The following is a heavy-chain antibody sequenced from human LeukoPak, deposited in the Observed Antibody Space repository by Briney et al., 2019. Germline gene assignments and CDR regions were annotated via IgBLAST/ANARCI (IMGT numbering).Heavy chain of an antibody. Sequence: SSETLSLTCTVSGGSISSYYWSWIRQPPGKGLEWIGYIYYSGSTNYNPSLKSRVTISVDTSKNQFSLKLSSVTAADTAVYYCARVGSGWYVAYYYYYMDVWGKGTTVTVSS. J-gene: IGHJ6*03. CDR2: IYYSGST. V-gene: IGHV4-59*01. CDR3: ARVGSGWYVAYYYYYMDV. CDR1: GGSISSYY. D-gene: IGHD6-19*01.